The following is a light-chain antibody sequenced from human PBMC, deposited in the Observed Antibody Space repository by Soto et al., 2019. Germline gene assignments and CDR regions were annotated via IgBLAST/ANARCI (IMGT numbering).Light chain of an antibody. CDR2: GAS. CDR1: QSVSSSY. V-gene: IGKV3-20*01. Sequence: EIVLTQSPVTLSLSPGERATLSCRASQSVSSSYLAWYQQKPGQAPRLLVDGASSRATGIPDRFSGSGSGTDFTLTISRLEPEDFAVYYCQQYGSSPRTFGQGTKVEIK. CDR3: QQYGSSPRT. J-gene: IGKJ1*01.